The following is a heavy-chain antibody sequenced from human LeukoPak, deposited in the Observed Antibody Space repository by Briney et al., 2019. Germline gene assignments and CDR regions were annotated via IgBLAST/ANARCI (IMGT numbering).Heavy chain of an antibody. CDR1: GFTFSRYS. Sequence: GGSLRLSCAASGFTFSRYSMNWVRQAPGKGLEWASYISSSSSTIYYADSVKGRFTISRDNAKNSLYLQMNSLRAEDTAVYYCARGLGIAVAFDYMDVWGKGTTVTVSS. CDR3: ARGLGIAVAFDYMDV. V-gene: IGHV3-48*04. J-gene: IGHJ6*03. D-gene: IGHD6-19*01. CDR2: ISSSSSTI.